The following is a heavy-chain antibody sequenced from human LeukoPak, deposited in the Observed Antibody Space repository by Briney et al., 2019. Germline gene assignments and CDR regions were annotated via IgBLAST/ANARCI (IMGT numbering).Heavy chain of an antibody. J-gene: IGHJ6*02. V-gene: IGHV4-59*08. CDR1: GGSISSYY. Sequence: SETLSLTCTVSGGSISSYYWSWLRQPPGKGLEWIGYIYYSGSTNYNPSLKSRVTISVDTSKNQFSLKLSSVTAADTAVYYCARLRYYDFWSGYDYYYGMDVWGQGTTVTVSS. CDR3: ARLRYYDFWSGYDYYYGMDV. CDR2: IYYSGST. D-gene: IGHD3-3*01.